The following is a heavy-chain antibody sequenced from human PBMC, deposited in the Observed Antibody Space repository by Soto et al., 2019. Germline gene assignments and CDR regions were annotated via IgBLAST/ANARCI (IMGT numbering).Heavy chain of an antibody. CDR1: GLPFSNAW. CDR3: TTDSSMFQNYGMDV. V-gene: IGHV3-15*01. J-gene: IGHJ6*02. D-gene: IGHD3-10*02. Sequence: GRSLRLSCAGSGLPFSNAWMSWVRQAPGKGLEWVGRIKSKTDGGTTDYAAPVKGRFTISRDDSKNTLYLQMNRLKTEDTAVYYCTTDSSMFQNYGMDVWGQGTTVTVSS. CDR2: IKSKTDGGTT.